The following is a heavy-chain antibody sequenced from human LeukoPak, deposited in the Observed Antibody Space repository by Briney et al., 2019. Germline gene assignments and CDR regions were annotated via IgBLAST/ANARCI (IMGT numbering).Heavy chain of an antibody. V-gene: IGHV3-30-3*01. D-gene: IGHD3-3*01. CDR1: GFTFSSYA. CDR2: ISYDGSNK. Sequence: QPGRSLRLSCAASGFTFSSYAMHWVRQAPGKGLEWVAVISYDGSNKYYADSVKGRFTISRDNSKNTLYLQMNSLRAEDTAVYYCARGRGLGVVSPYFDYWGQGTLVTVSS. J-gene: IGHJ4*02. CDR3: ARGRGLGVVSPYFDY.